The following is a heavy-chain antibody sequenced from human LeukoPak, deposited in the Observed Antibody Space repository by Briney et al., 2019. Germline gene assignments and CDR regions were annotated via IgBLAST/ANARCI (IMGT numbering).Heavy chain of an antibody. CDR3: VRSAFLTTEFYFDY. CDR1: GFTFSRYW. Sequence: ETGGSLRLSCAASGFTFSRYWMHWVRQAPGKGLVWVSRINTDGRTITYADSVKGRFTIPRDNAKNTLYLQMNSLRAEDTAVYYCVRSAFLTTEFYFDYWGHGTLVTVSS. CDR2: INTDGRTI. J-gene: IGHJ4*01. D-gene: IGHD4-11*01. V-gene: IGHV3-74*01.